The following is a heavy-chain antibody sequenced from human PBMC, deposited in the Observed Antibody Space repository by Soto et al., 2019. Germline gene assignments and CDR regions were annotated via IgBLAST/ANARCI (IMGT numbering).Heavy chain of an antibody. CDR1: GYTFTGHY. CDR3: AREPMVRAAHGFDI. CDR2: INPNSVGT. D-gene: IGHD3-10*01. V-gene: IGHV1-2*02. J-gene: IGHJ3*02. Sequence: ASVKVSCKASGYTFTGHYMHWVRQAPGQGLEWMGWINPNSVGTNYAQKFQGRVTMTRDTSGSTAYMELSRLRSDDRAVYYCAREPMVRAAHGFDIWGQGTMVTVSS.